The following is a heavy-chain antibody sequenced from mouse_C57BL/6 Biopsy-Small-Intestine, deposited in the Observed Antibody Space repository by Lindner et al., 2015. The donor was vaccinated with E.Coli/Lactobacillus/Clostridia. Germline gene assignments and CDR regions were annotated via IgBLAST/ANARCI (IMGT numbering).Heavy chain of an antibody. J-gene: IGHJ2*01. Sequence: VQLQESGPELVKSGASVRISCKASGYSFTGNYLNWVKQSPEKSLEWIGEINPSTGSTTYNQKFRAKATLTMDESSSTAYMQFKSLTSEDSAVYYCARREVYYFDYWGQGTTLTVSS. CDR2: INPSTGST. CDR3: ARREVYYFDY. CDR1: GYSFTGNY. V-gene: IGHV1-42*01.